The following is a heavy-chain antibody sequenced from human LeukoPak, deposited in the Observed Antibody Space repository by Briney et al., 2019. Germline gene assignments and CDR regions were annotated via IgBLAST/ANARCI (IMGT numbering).Heavy chain of an antibody. V-gene: IGHV3-64*01. D-gene: IGHD6-6*01. CDR2: ISSYGGST. Sequence: GESLKISCAASGFNLSSYSMHWVRQAPGKGLEYVSAISSYGGSTYYANSVKDRFTISRDNSKNTVYLQMGSLRTEDMAVYYCARISRSHDYDYWGQGTLVTVSS. CDR1: GFNLSSYS. CDR3: ARISRSHDYDY. J-gene: IGHJ4*02.